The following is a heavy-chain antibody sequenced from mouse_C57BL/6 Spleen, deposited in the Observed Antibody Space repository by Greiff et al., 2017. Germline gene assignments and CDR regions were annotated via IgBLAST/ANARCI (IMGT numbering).Heavy chain of an antibody. Sequence: QVQLKQPGAELVKPGASVKLSCKASGYTFTSYWMHWVKQRPGQGLEWIGMIHPNSGSTNYNEKFKSKATLTVDKSSSTAYMQLSSLTSEDSAVYYCARARGYGNFPFDYWGQGTTLKVSS. CDR3: ARARGYGNFPFDY. D-gene: IGHD2-1*01. V-gene: IGHV1-64*01. CDR1: GYTFTSYW. J-gene: IGHJ2*01. CDR2: IHPNSGST.